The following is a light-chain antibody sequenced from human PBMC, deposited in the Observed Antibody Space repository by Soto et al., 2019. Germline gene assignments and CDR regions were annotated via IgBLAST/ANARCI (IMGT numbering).Light chain of an antibody. CDR2: DAS. J-gene: IGKJ1*01. CDR3: QQYNNWPGP. V-gene: IGKV3D-20*02. CDR1: QTVRNNY. Sequence: VVTQSPVTLSLSPGERATLSCRASQTVRNNYLAWYQQKPGQAPRLLIYDASSRATGIPDRFSGGGSGTDFTLTISRLEPEDFAVYYCQQYNNWPGPFGQGTMVDIK.